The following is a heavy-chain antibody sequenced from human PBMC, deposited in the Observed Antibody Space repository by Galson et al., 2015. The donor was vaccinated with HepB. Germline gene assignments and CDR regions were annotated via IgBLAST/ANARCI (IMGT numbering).Heavy chain of an antibody. CDR2: ISAYNGNT. V-gene: IGHV1-18*01. D-gene: IGHD3-10*01. J-gene: IGHJ5*02. CDR3: ARTGITMVRGVWGSGWFDP. Sequence: SVKVSCKASGYTFTSYGISWVRQAPGQGLEWMGWISAYNGNTNYAQKLQGRVTMTTDTSTSTAYMELRSLRSDDTAVYYCARTGITMVRGVWGSGWFDPWGQGTLVTVSS. CDR1: GYTFTSYG.